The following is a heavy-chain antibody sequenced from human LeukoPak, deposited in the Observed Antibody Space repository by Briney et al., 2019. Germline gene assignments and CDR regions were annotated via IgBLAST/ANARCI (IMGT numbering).Heavy chain of an antibody. CDR3: ARGPYYDSSGTEYYYYYYGMDV. CDR2: INHSGST. D-gene: IGHD3-22*01. V-gene: IGHV4-34*01. J-gene: IGHJ6*02. Sequence: SETLSLTCAVYGGSFSGYYWSWIRQPPGKGLEWIGEINHSGSTNYNPSLKSRVTISVDTSKNQFSLKLSSVTAADTAVYYCARGPYYDSSGTEYYYYYYGMDVWGQGTTVTVS. CDR1: GGSFSGYY.